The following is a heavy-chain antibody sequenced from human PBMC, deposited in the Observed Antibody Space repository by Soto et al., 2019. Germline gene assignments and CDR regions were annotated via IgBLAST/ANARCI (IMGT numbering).Heavy chain of an antibody. D-gene: IGHD2-15*01. CDR1: GDTFTFYS. Sequence: QVQLVQSGAEVKRPGSSVKVSCKASGDTFTFYSINWVRQAPGLGLEWMGRVNPILSMSNYAQRFQGRVTMTAEKSTRIAYMEISSLRSEDTAPYYCASRHGSGYRAFDYWGQGALVTVSS. CDR3: ASRHGSGYRAFDY. CDR2: VNPILSMS. V-gene: IGHV1-69*02. J-gene: IGHJ4*02.